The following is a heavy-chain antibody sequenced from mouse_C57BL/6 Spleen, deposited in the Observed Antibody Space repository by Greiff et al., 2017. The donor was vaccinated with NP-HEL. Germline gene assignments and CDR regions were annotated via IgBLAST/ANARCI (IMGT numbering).Heavy chain of an antibody. CDR2: IYPGGGYT. D-gene: IGHD3-2*02. J-gene: IGHJ2*01. Sequence: VQVVESGAELVRPGTSVKMSCKASGYTFTNYWIGWAKQRPGHGLEWIGDIYPGGGYTNYNEKFKGKATLTADKSSSTAYMQFSSLTSEDSAIYYCAREEAAQALYYFDYWGQGTTLTVSS. CDR3: AREEAAQALYYFDY. CDR1: GYTFTNYW. V-gene: IGHV1-63*01.